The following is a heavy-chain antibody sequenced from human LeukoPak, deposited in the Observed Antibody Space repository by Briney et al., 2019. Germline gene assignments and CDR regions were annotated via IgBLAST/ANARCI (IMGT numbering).Heavy chain of an antibody. CDR1: GFTFSSYA. Sequence: GGSLRLSCAASGFTFSSYAMSWVRQAPGKGLEWVSAISGSGGSTYYADSVKGRFTISRDNAKNSLYLQMNSLRADDRAVYYSGRDNYYDSSGYNLGDYWGQGTLVTVSS. D-gene: IGHD3-22*01. CDR2: ISGSGGST. V-gene: IGHV3-23*01. J-gene: IGHJ4*02. CDR3: GRDNYYDSSGYNLGDY.